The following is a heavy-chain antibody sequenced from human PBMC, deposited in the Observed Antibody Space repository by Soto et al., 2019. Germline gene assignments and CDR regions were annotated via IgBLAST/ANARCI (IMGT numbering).Heavy chain of an antibody. CDR3: AKDLSSSSLLFFDY. Sequence: GGSLRLSCAASGFTFDDYAMHWVRQAPGKGLEWVSGISWSGASIGYADSVKGRFTISRDNARNSLYLQMNSLRPEDTALYYCAKDLSSSSLLFFDYWGKGTLVTVSS. CDR1: GFTFDDYA. D-gene: IGHD6-6*01. J-gene: IGHJ4*02. CDR2: ISWSGASI. V-gene: IGHV3-9*01.